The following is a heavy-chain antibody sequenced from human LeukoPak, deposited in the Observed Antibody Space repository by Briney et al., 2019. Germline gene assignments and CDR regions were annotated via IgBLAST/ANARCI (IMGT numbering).Heavy chain of an antibody. Sequence: SETLSLTCTVSGGSLSSGDYYWSWIRQPPGKGLEWIGYIHYSGSTYYNPSLKSRVTISVDTSKNQSSLKLSSVTAADTAVYYCARPRIEMATIPFDYWGQGTLVTVS. CDR2: IHYSGST. V-gene: IGHV4-30-4*01. CDR3: ARPRIEMATIPFDY. CDR1: GGSLSSGDYY. D-gene: IGHD5-24*01. J-gene: IGHJ4*02.